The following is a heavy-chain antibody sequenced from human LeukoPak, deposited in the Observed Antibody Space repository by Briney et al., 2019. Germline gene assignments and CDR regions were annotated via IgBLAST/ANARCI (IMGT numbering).Heavy chain of an antibody. Sequence: AGGSLRLSCAASGFTFSSYWMSWVRQAPGKGLEWVANIKQDGGEKYYVDSVKGRFTISRDNAKNSLYLQMNSLRAEDTAVYYCARVMYYDFWSGYSAFGYYYYYGMDVWGQGTTVTVSS. J-gene: IGHJ6*02. CDR1: GFTFSSYW. V-gene: IGHV3-7*03. CDR2: IKQDGGEK. D-gene: IGHD3-3*01. CDR3: ARVMYYDFWSGYSAFGYYYYYGMDV.